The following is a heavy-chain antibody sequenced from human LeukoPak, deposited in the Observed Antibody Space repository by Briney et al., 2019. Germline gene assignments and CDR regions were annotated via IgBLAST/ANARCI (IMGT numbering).Heavy chain of an antibody. CDR1: GVTFSSYA. Sequence: ASVKVSCTASGVTFSSYAISWVRQAPGQGLEWMGGIIPIFGTANYEQKFQGRVTITEDEATRTAYMELSRLESEDTAVYYCARGEHSVVVPEWYYYGMDVWVKGTTVIVSS. D-gene: IGHD2-2*01. CDR2: IIPIFGTA. CDR3: ARGEHSVVVPEWYYYGMDV. V-gene: IGHV1-69*13. J-gene: IGHJ6*04.